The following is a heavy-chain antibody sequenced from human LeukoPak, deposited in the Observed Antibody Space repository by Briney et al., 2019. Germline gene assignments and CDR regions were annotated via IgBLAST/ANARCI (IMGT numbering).Heavy chain of an antibody. Sequence: GGSLRLSCAASGFTFSSYWMHWVRQAPGKGLVWVSRINSDGSTTTYADSVKGRFTISRDNGKNTLYLQMNSLRAEDTAVYYCARGRYGGSKVDYWGQGTLVTVSS. CDR3: ARGRYGGSKVDY. J-gene: IGHJ4*02. CDR1: GFTFSSYW. CDR2: INSDGSTT. D-gene: IGHD1-26*01. V-gene: IGHV3-74*01.